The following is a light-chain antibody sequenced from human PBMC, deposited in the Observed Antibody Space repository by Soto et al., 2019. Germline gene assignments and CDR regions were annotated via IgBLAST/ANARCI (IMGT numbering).Light chain of an antibody. J-gene: IGKJ5*01. CDR2: YAS. V-gene: IGKV3-15*01. CDR1: QSVRNN. CDR3: QQYNNWPPIT. Sequence: EIMMTPSPATLSVSPGERATLSCRASQSVRNNLAWYQQKPGQAPRLLIYYASTRATGIPARFSGSGSGTEFTLTISSLQSEDFALYYCQQYNNWPPITFGQGTRLEIK.